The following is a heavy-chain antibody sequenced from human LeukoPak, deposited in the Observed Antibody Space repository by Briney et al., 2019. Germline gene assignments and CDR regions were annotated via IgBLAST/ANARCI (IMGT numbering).Heavy chain of an antibody. J-gene: IGHJ5*02. V-gene: IGHV1-2*02. Sequence: GASVKVSCKASGYTFTSYGISWVRQAPGQGLEWMGWINPNSGGTNYAQKFQGRVTMTRDTSISTAYMELSRLRSDDTAVYYCARDDYDSSGYYYGNNWFDPWGQGTLVTVSS. CDR3: ARDDYDSSGYYYGNNWFDP. CDR1: GYTFTSYG. D-gene: IGHD3-22*01. CDR2: INPNSGGT.